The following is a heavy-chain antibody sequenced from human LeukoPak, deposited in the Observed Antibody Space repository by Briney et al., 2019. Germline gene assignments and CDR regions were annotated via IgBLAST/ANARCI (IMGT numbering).Heavy chain of an antibody. CDR3: TREWRGIAGHYHGMDV. J-gene: IGHJ6*02. D-gene: IGHD6-13*01. CDR2: LCTNGDS. V-gene: IGHV3-13*01. Sequence: PGGSLRLSCVASGFSFSTYDMYWVRQSAGGGLEWVSALCTNGDSYYLGSVKGRFTISRENGKNSLYLQMNSLTVEDTAVYYCTREWRGIAGHYHGMDVWGQGTTVTVSS. CDR1: GFSFSTYD.